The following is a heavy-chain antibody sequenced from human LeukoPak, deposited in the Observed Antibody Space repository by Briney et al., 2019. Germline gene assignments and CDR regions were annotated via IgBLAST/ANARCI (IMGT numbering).Heavy chain of an antibody. J-gene: IGHJ4*02. V-gene: IGHV3-20*04. Sequence: GGSLRLSCAASGFTFDDYGMSWVRQAPGKGLEWVSGTNWNGGSTGYADSVKGRFTISRDNAKNSLYLQMNSLRAEDTALYYCARVPGRGYSMYYFDYWGQGTLVTVSS. CDR3: ARVPGRGYSMYYFDY. CDR1: GFTFDDYG. CDR2: TNWNGGST. D-gene: IGHD5-18*01.